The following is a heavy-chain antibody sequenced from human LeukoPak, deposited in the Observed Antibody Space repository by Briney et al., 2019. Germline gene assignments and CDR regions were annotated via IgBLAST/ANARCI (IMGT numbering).Heavy chain of an antibody. CDR1: GGSISSSSYY. J-gene: IGHJ5*02. V-gene: IGHV4-39*01. D-gene: IGHD1-20*01. CDR3: ARQGYNWNDAWFDP. Sequence: SETLSLTCTVSGGSISSSSYYWGWIRQPPGKGLEWIGSIYYSGSTYYNPSRKSRVTISVDTSKNQFSLKLSSVTAADTAVYYCARQGYNWNDAWFDPWGQGTLVTVSS. CDR2: IYYSGST.